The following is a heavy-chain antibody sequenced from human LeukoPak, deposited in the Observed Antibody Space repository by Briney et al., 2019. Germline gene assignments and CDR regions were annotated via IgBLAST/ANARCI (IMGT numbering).Heavy chain of an antibody. CDR3: VRDQGYSSSSLDY. CDR2: ISSSSSYI. D-gene: IGHD6-6*01. Sequence: GGSLRLSCAASGFTFSSYSMNWVRQAPGKGLEWVSSISSSSSYIYYADSVKGRFTISRDNAKNSLYLQMNSLRAEDTAVYYCVRDQGYSSSSLDYWGQGTLVTVSS. CDR1: GFTFSSYS. J-gene: IGHJ4*02. V-gene: IGHV3-21*01.